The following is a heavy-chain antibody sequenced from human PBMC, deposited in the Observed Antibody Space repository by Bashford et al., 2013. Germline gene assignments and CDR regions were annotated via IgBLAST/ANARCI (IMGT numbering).Heavy chain of an antibody. Sequence: SETLSLSCMVSVGLQWSLLELDPPVPRKGLEWIGEVKYRGSTNYNPSLKSRVTISIDTSKNQFSLKLSSVTAADTAVYYCTRDRAAYCRGGSCSSMGYYGMDVWGQGTTVTVSS. D-gene: IGHD2-15*01. CDR3: TRDRAAYCRGGSCSSMGYYGMDV. V-gene: IGHV4-34*01. J-gene: IGHJ6*02. CDR1: VGLQWSL. CDR2: VKYRGST.